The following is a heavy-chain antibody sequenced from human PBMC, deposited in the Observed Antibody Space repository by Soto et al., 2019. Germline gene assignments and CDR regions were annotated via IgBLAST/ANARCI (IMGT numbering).Heavy chain of an antibody. CDR3: AGGDGYDYGDWFDS. V-gene: IGHV4-59*01. CDR2: VYYTGST. D-gene: IGHD5-12*01. J-gene: IGHJ5*01. CDR1: GGSIGAFA. Sequence: VQLQESGPGLVKPSETLSLTCSVSGGSIGAFAWSWIRQPPGKGLEWIGCVYYTGSTNYNPSLKSRSSIFLDSSKNQFSLTLTSLTAADTALYFCAGGDGYDYGDWFDSWGQGNLVIVSS.